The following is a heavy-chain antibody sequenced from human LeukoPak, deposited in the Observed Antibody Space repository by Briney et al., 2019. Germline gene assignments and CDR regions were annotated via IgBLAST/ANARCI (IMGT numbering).Heavy chain of an antibody. D-gene: IGHD3-3*01. J-gene: IGHJ4*02. CDR3: AREAGITIFGVAPVG. CDR2: INPSGGST. CDR1: GYTLTSYY. V-gene: IGHV1-46*01. Sequence: ASVKVSCKASGYTLTSYYMHWVRQAPGQGLEWMGKINPSGGSTSYAQKFQGRVTMTRDTSTSTVYMELSSLRSEDTAVYYCAREAGITIFGVAPVGWGQGTLVTVSS.